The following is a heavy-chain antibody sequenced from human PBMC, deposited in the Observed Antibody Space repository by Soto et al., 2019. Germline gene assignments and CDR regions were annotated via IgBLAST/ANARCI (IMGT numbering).Heavy chain of an antibody. CDR1: GGSISSGGYY. J-gene: IGHJ4*02. D-gene: IGHD3-9*01. V-gene: IGHV4-31*03. Sequence: SETLSLTCTVSGGSISSGGYYWSWIRQHPGKGLEWIGYIYYSGSTYYNPSLKSRVTISVDTSKNQFSLKLSSVTAADTAVYYCARVGDILTGYSFDYWGQGTLVTVSS. CDR2: IYYSGST. CDR3: ARVGDILTGYSFDY.